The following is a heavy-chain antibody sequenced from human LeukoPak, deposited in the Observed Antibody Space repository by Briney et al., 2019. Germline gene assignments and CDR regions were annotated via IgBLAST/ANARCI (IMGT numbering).Heavy chain of an antibody. CDR2: INHSGST. Sequence: SETLSLSCAVYGGSLSGYYWSLIRQPTGKGLEWIGEINHSGSTNYNPSLKSRVTISIDTSKNQFSLKLSSVTAAHTAVYYCARGDPYYHGSGSYSPYYFDYWGQGTLVTVSS. J-gene: IGHJ4*02. D-gene: IGHD3-10*01. CDR1: GGSLSGYY. V-gene: IGHV4-34*01. CDR3: ARGDPYYHGSGSYSPYYFDY.